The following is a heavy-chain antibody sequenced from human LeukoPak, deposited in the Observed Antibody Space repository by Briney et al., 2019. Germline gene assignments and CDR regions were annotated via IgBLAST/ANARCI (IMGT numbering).Heavy chain of an antibody. Sequence: GGSPRLSCAASGFTFSSYSMNWVRQAPGKGLEWVSSISSSSSYIYYADSVKGRFTISRDNAKNSLYLQMNSLRAEDTAVYYCASGSTGHYFDYWGQGTLVTVSS. CDR2: ISSSSSYI. V-gene: IGHV3-21*01. CDR1: GFTFSSYS. D-gene: IGHD1-14*01. J-gene: IGHJ4*02. CDR3: ASGSTGHYFDY.